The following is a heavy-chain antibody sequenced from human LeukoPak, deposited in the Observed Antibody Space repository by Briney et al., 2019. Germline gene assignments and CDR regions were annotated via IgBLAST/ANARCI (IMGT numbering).Heavy chain of an antibody. Sequence: KSGGSLRLSCAASGFTFSDYWIHWVRQAPGKGLVWVSHINSDGSWTSYADSVKGRFTISKDNAKNTVYLQMNSLRAEDTAVYYCVSFYETYWGRGTLVTVSS. CDR3: VSFYETY. CDR2: INSDGSWT. D-gene: IGHD2/OR15-2a*01. CDR1: GFTFSDYW. V-gene: IGHV3-74*01. J-gene: IGHJ4*02.